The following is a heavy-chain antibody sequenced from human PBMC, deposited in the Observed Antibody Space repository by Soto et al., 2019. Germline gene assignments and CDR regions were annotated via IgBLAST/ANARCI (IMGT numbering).Heavy chain of an antibody. Sequence: GWSLRLSCAASGFTFSNAWMSWVRQAPGKGLEWVGRIKSKTDGGTTDYAAPVKGRFTISRDDSKNTLYLQMNSLKTEDTAVYYCTTDLGRVYYGMDVWGQGTTVTVSS. CDR1: GFTFSNAW. J-gene: IGHJ6*02. V-gene: IGHV3-15*01. CDR2: IKSKTDGGTT. CDR3: TTDLGRVYYGMDV.